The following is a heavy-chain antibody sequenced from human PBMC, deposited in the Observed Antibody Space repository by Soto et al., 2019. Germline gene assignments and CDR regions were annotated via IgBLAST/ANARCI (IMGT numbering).Heavy chain of an antibody. J-gene: IGHJ4*02. CDR1: GFTFSSYA. CDR3: ARGPSSLTRFDY. Sequence: GGSLRLSCAASGFTFSSYALHWVRQAPGKGLEWVVAISYDGSNKYYADSVKGRFTISRDNSKNTLYLQMNSLRAEDTAVYYCARGPSSLTRFDYWGQGTLVTVSS. D-gene: IGHD2-2*01. V-gene: IGHV3-30-3*01. CDR2: ISYDGSNK.